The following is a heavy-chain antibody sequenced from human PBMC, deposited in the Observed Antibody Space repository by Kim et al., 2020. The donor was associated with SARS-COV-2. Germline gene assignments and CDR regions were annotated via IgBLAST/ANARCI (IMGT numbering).Heavy chain of an antibody. CDR3: ARDRGSGSYYNLWGYYYYGMDV. D-gene: IGHD3-10*01. Sequence: SETLSLTCTVSGGSISSGSYYWSWIRQPAGKGLEWIGRIYTSGSTNYNPSLKSRVTISVDTSKNQFSLKLSSVTAADTAVYYCARDRGSGSYYNLWGYYYYGMDVWGQGTTVTVSS. J-gene: IGHJ6*02. CDR1: GGSISSGSYY. V-gene: IGHV4-61*02. CDR2: IYTSGST.